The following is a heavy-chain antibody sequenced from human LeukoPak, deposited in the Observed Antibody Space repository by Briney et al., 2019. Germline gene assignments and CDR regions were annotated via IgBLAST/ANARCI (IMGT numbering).Heavy chain of an antibody. CDR3: ARVALAYCGGDCYSPEYFQH. CDR2: IYYTGNT. D-gene: IGHD2-21*02. Sequence: SETLSLTCTVSGVSISSSYSYWGWIRQPPGMGLEWIGSIYYTGNTYYNASLKSRVTISVDTSKNQFSLKLSSVTAADTAVYYCARVALAYCGGDCYSPEYFQHWGQGTLVTVSS. V-gene: IGHV4-39*07. CDR1: GVSISSSYSY. J-gene: IGHJ1*01.